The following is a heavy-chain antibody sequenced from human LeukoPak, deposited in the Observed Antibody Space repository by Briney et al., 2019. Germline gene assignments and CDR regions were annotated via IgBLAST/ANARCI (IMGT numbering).Heavy chain of an antibody. CDR3: AKGSGYNVDY. V-gene: IGHV3-30*18. Sequence: GRSLRLSCAASGFTFSSYGMDWVRQAPGEGLEWGSVISYDGSNKYYADSVKGRITISRDNSKNTLYLQMNSLRAEDTAVYYCAKGSGYNVDYWGQGTLVTVSS. CDR2: ISYDGSNK. J-gene: IGHJ4*02. D-gene: IGHD3-22*01. CDR1: GFTFSSYG.